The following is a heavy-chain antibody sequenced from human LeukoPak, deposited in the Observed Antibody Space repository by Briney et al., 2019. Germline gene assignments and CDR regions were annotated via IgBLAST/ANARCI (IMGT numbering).Heavy chain of an antibody. CDR3: ARSSLGTVTRPGDY. J-gene: IGHJ4*02. D-gene: IGHD4-17*01. CDR1: GFTFSSYS. Sequence: PGRSLRLSCAASGFTFSSYSMHWVRQAPGKGLEWVAVISYDGSNKYYADSVKGRFTISRDNSKNTLYLQMNSLRADDTAVYYCARSSLGTVTRPGDYWGQGTLVTVSS. V-gene: IGHV3-30-3*01. CDR2: ISYDGSNK.